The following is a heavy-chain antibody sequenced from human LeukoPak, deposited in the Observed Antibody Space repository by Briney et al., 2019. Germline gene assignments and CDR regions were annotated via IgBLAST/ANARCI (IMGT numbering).Heavy chain of an antibody. CDR1: GYTFTAYY. D-gene: IGHD3-16*01. CDR2: INPNTGGT. J-gene: IGHJ4*02. V-gene: IGHV1-2*06. Sequence: ASVKVSCGASGYTFTAYYMHWVRQAPGQGLEWMGRINPNTGGTNYAQKFQGRVTMTGDTSIGTAYMELSRLTSDDTAVYYCARIGGAHNFDYWGQGTLVTVSS. CDR3: ARIGGAHNFDY.